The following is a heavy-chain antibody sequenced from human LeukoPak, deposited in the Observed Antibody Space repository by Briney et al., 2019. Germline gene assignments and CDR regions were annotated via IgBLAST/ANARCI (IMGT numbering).Heavy chain of an antibody. CDR2: IKQDGSEK. CDR1: GFPFGGYW. CDR3: ARLGFRYYYGMDV. D-gene: IGHD3-10*01. V-gene: IGHV3-7*03. J-gene: IGHJ6*04. Sequence: PGGSLRLSCPPSGFPFGGYWMTWARQPPGRGRGWGANIKQDGSEKYYVDSVKGRFTISRDNAKNSLYLQMNSPRAEDTAVYYCARLGFRYYYGMDVWGKGTTVTVSS.